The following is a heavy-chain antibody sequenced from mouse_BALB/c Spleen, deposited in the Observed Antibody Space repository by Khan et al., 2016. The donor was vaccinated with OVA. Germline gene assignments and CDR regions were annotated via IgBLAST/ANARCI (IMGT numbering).Heavy chain of an antibody. CDR2: ISSDSNNI. CDR1: GFTFTSYG. Sequence: EVELVESGGGLVQSGGSRKLSCAASGFTFTSYGMHWIRQAPEKGLEWVAYISSDSNNIYYADTVKGRFTISRDNPKNTLFLQLTSLRSGDTAMYFCATSYFYGYYFDYWGQGTALTVSS. D-gene: IGHD1-1*01. CDR3: ATSYFYGYYFDY. V-gene: IGHV5-17*02. J-gene: IGHJ2*01.